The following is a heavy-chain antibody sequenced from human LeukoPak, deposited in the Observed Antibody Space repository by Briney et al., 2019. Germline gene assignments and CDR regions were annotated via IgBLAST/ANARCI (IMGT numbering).Heavy chain of an antibody. Sequence: SETLSLTCAVSGGSFSGYYWTWIRQPPGKGLEWIGEINHSGSANYSPSLSSRVTISLDMSENQFSLKLTSVTAADTAVYYCARGGYGDYYSGMDVWGQGTTVTVSS. CDR1: GGSFSGYY. CDR3: ARGGYGDYYSGMDV. D-gene: IGHD3-22*01. J-gene: IGHJ6*02. V-gene: IGHV4-34*01. CDR2: INHSGSA.